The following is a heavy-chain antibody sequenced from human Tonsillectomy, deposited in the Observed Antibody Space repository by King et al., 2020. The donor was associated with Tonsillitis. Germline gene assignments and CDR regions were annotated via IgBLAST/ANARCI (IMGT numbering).Heavy chain of an antibody. Sequence: QLVQSGGGVVQPGRSLRLSCAASGFTFSSYGMHWVRQAPGKGLEWVAVIWYDGSNKYYADSVKGRFTISRDNSKNTLYLQMNSLRAEDTAVYYCARGHTAMVPYFDYWGQGTLVTVSS. CDR2: IWYDGSNK. CDR3: ARGHTAMVPYFDY. CDR1: GFTFSSYG. D-gene: IGHD5-18*01. J-gene: IGHJ4*02. V-gene: IGHV3-33*01.